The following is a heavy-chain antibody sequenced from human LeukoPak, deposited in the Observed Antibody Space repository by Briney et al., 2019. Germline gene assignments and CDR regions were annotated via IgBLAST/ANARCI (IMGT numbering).Heavy chain of an antibody. Sequence: GGSLKLSCAASGFTFSGSAMHWVRQASGKGLEWVGRIRSEANSYATAYAASVKGRFTISRDDSKNTAYLQMNSLKTEDTAVYYCTRLSYDSSGYYSMSYWFDPWGQGTLVTVSS. CDR3: TRLSYDSSGYYSMSYWFDP. V-gene: IGHV3-73*01. CDR1: GFTFSGSA. CDR2: IRSEANSYAT. D-gene: IGHD3-22*01. J-gene: IGHJ5*02.